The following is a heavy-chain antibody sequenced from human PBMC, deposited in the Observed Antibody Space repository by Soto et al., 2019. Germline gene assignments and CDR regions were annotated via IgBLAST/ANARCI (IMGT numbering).Heavy chain of an antibody. J-gene: IGHJ6*02. CDR2: IYPGDSNT. V-gene: IGHV5-51*01. CDR1: GLTFASYW. CDR3: ARHVLPCTASTCYGVDV. Sequence: PGESLKISCKGSGLTFASYWIDWVRQMPGKGLEWMGIIYPGDSNTKYSPSFDGQVSISADKSISTAYLQWSSLEASDTAMYFCARHVLPCTASTCYGVDVWGQGTTVTVSS.